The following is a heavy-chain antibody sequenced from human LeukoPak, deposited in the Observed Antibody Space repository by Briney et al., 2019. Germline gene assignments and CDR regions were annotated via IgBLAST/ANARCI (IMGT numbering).Heavy chain of an antibody. V-gene: IGHV7-4-1*02. CDR3: ARGPRYYGSGTYYFDY. CDR1: GYTFTTNA. CDR2: INTNTGNP. J-gene: IGHJ4*02. D-gene: IGHD3-10*01. Sequence: ASVKVSCKASGYTFTTNAMNWVRQALGQGLEWMGWINTNTGNPTYAQGFTGRFVFSLDTSVSTAYLQISSLKAEDTAVYYCARGPRYYGSGTYYFDYWGQGTLVTVSS.